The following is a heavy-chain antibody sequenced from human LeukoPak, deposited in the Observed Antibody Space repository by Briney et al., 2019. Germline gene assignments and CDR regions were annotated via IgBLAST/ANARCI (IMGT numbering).Heavy chain of an antibody. Sequence: GGSLRLSCAASGFTFRDHYMNWVRQAPGKGLEWVSYISGSSDYTNYADSVKGRFTISRGNARNSLYLEMNSLRAEDTAVYYCARDDGYGSGSRDSFDIWGQGTMVTVSS. CDR3: ARDDGYGSGSRDSFDI. V-gene: IGHV3-11*05. CDR1: GFTFRDHY. J-gene: IGHJ3*02. D-gene: IGHD3-10*01. CDR2: ISGSSDYT.